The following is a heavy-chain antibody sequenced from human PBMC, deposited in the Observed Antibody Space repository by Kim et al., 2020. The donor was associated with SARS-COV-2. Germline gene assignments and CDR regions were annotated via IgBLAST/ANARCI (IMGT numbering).Heavy chain of an antibody. CDR3: AARIAAAGTSDY. Sequence: NYAQKFQGRVTITADKSTSTAYMELSSLRSEDTAVYYCAARIAAAGTSDYWGQGTLVTVSS. V-gene: IGHV1-69*02. J-gene: IGHJ4*02. D-gene: IGHD6-13*01.